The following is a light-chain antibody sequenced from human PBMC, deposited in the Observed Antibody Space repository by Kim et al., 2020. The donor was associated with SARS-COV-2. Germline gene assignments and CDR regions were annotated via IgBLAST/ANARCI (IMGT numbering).Light chain of an antibody. CDR2: SND. Sequence: GQRVTISCSGSISNIGSNVVNWYQQLPGTAPNLLMYSNDYRPSGVPDRFSGSKSGTSASLAISGLQSEDEADYYCAAWDDSLKGSVFGGGTQLTVL. CDR1: ISNIGSNV. J-gene: IGLJ3*02. CDR3: AAWDDSLKGSV. V-gene: IGLV1-44*01.